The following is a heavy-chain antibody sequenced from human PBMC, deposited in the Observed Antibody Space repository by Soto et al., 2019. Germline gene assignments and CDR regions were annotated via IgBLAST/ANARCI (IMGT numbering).Heavy chain of an antibody. D-gene: IGHD2-8*01. Sequence: PSETLSLTCTVSGDSIGTTHSYWAWIRQSTGKGLEWIGNIHYSGSTYYMPSLRSRVTLSVDTSKNQFSLRLTSVTAEDTAVYYCARHEGNGNVWPLDYWGQGILVTSPQ. CDR3: ARHEGNGNVWPLDY. J-gene: IGHJ4*02. CDR2: IHYSGST. CDR1: GDSIGTTHSY. V-gene: IGHV4-39*01.